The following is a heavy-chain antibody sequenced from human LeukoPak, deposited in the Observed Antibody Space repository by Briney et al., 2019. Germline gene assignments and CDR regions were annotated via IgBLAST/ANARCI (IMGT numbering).Heavy chain of an antibody. Sequence: PGGSLRLSCAASGFTFSIYAMSWVRQAPGKGLEWVSAISGSGGSTYYADSVKGRFTISRDNSKNTLYLQMNSLGAEDTAVYYCAKAAYGSGTYYNIIFDYWGQGTLVTVSS. V-gene: IGHV3-23*01. CDR2: ISGSGGST. CDR1: GFTFSIYA. CDR3: AKAAYGSGTYYNIIFDY. D-gene: IGHD3-10*01. J-gene: IGHJ4*02.